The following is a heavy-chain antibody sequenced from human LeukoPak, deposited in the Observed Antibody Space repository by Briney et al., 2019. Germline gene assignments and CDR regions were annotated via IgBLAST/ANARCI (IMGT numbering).Heavy chain of an antibody. V-gene: IGHV4-30-4*08. D-gene: IGHD3-16*01. CDR1: GGSISSGDYY. CDR3: ARDEKFGDPDAFDI. J-gene: IGHJ3*02. CDR2: IYYSGST. Sequence: SQTLSLTCTVSGGSISSGDYYWSWIRQPPGKGLEWIGYIYYSGSTYYNPPLKSRVTISVDTSKNQFSLKLSSVTAADTAVYYCARDEKFGDPDAFDIWGQGTMVTVSS.